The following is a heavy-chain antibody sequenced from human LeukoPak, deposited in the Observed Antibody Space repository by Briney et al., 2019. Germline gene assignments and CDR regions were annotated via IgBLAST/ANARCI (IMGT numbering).Heavy chain of an antibody. CDR2: ISYDGIDS. V-gene: IGHV3-30*04. D-gene: IGHD3-16*02. J-gene: IGHJ3*01. CDR1: GFNFNNYP. CDR3: ARDRYTKNYLDALDL. Sequence: PGGSLRLSCAASGFNFNNYPMHWVRQVPGRGPQWVALISYDGIDSYIADSVKGRFSISRDNSKNTLFLQMNSLRPEDTAVYYCARDRYTKNYLDALDLWGQGSTVTVSS.